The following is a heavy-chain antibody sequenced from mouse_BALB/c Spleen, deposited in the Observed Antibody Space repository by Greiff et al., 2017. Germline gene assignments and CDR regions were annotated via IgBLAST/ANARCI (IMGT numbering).Heavy chain of an antibody. CDR3: ARVVARDYYAMDY. CDR2: ISSGGSYT. Sequence: EVQLVESGGGLVKPGRSLKLSCAASGFTFSSYALSWVRQSPEKRLEWVAEISSGGSYTYYPDTVTGRFTISRDNAKNTLYLEMSSLRSEDTAMYYCARVVARDYYAMDYWGQGTSVTVSS. D-gene: IGHD1-1*01. V-gene: IGHV5-9-4*01. J-gene: IGHJ4*01. CDR1: GFTFSSYA.